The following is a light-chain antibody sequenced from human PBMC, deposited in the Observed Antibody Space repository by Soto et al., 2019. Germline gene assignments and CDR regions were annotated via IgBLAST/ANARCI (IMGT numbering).Light chain of an antibody. CDR3: QQRSNWPPT. CDR1: QSVSSY. J-gene: IGKJ1*01. CDR2: DAS. Sequence: EIVLTQSPATLSLSPGERATLSCRASQSVSSYLAWYQQKPGQAPRLLIYDASNRATGIPARFSGSGSGTDFTLTISSLDPEDFAVYSCQQRSNWPPTFGQGTKVEIK. V-gene: IGKV3-11*01.